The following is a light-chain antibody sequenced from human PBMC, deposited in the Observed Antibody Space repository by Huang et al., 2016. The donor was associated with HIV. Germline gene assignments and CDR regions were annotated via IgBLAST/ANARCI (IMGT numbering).Light chain of an antibody. J-gene: IGKJ4*01. V-gene: IGKV3-15*01. Sequence: EIVMTQSPATLSVSPGERATLSCRARQSVSYNLAWYQQKPGQAPRLLIYAASTRATGIPARFSGSGSGTEFTLTISSLQSEDFAVYYCQQYNNWPPVTFGGGTKVEIK. CDR1: QSVSYN. CDR3: QQYNNWPPVT. CDR2: AAS.